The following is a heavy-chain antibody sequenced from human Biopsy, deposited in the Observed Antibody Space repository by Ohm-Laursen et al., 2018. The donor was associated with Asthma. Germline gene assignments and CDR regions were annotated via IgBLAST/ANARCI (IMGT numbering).Heavy chain of an antibody. J-gene: IGHJ4*02. CDR3: ARMISYYHEMRAPFFDY. V-gene: IGHV7-4-1*02. Sequence: SVKVSCKVSGYTVTRYAINWVRQAPGQGLEWMGWINTNTGNPTYAQGFTGRFVFSLDTPVNTAHLQISSLKAEDTAVYYCARMISYYHEMRAPFFDYWGQGTLVTVSS. CDR1: GYTVTRYA. CDR2: INTNTGNP. D-gene: IGHD3-22*01.